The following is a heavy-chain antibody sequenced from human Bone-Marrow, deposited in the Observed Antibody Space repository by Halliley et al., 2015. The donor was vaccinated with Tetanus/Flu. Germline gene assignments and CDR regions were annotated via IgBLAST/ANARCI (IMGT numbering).Heavy chain of an antibody. CDR3: ARGDYNSGSYYQPLDS. Sequence: SLRLSCEASGFTFSSYTMHWVRQAPGKGLEWVGFISYDEQDKYYADSLKGRFSISRDNFRNTLYLQLNSLRPEDTALYYCARGDYNSGSYYQPLDSWGQGTLVTVSS. CDR2: ISYDEQDK. CDR1: GFTFSSYT. J-gene: IGHJ4*02. D-gene: IGHD3-10*01. V-gene: IGHV3-30*04.